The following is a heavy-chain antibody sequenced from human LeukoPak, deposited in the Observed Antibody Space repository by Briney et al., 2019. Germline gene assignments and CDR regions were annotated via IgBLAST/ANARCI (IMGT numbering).Heavy chain of an antibody. CDR1: GGSISSGGYS. CDR3: ARGRRDDFWSEYNWFDP. CDR2: IYHSGST. D-gene: IGHD3-3*01. J-gene: IGHJ5*02. V-gene: IGHV4-30-2*01. Sequence: SETLSLTCAVSGGSISSGGYSWRWIRQPPGKGLEWIGYIYHSGSTYYNPSLKSRVTISVDRSKNQFSLKLSSVTAADTAVYYCARGRRDDFWSEYNWFDPWGQGTLVTASS.